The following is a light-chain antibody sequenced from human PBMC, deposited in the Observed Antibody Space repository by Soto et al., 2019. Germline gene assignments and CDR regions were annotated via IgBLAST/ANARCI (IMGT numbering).Light chain of an antibody. CDR3: QQYNNLPT. V-gene: IGKV3-15*01. CDR2: GAS. J-gene: IGKJ1*01. CDR1: QSVSST. Sequence: VLTQSPGNLSLSPGERATLSCRASQSVSSTLAWYQQKPGQAPRLLIYGASTRATGIPARFSGSGSGTEFTLTISSLQSEDFAVYYSQQYNNLPTFGQGTKVDI.